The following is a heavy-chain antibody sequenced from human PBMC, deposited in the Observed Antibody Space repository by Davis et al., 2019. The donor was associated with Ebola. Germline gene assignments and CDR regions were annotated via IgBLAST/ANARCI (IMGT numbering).Heavy chain of an antibody. J-gene: IGHJ4*02. V-gene: IGHV3-7*01. D-gene: IGHD3-10*01. CDR1: GFTFSSYW. CDR2: IKQDGSEK. CDR3: ASWGYRGY. Sequence: GESLKISCAASGFTFSSYWMSWVRQAPGKGLEWVANIKQDGSEKYYVDSVKGRFTISRDNAKNSLYLQMNSLRAEDTAVYYCASWGYRGYWGQGTLVTVSS.